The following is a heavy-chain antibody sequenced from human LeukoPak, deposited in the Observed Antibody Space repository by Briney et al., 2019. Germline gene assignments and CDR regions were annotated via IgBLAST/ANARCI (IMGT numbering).Heavy chain of an antibody. CDR2: IFPDDSET. D-gene: IGHD4-23*01. CDR3: ARQGNYGGNFVDY. J-gene: IGHJ4*02. V-gene: IGHV5-51*01. Sequence: GESLKISCQAFGYSFASYWIGWVRQMPGKGLEWMGIIFPDDSETRYSPSFQGQVTISVDKSTDTAYLQWSSLKASDSAIYFCARQGNYGGNFVDYWGQGTLVTVSS. CDR1: GYSFASYW.